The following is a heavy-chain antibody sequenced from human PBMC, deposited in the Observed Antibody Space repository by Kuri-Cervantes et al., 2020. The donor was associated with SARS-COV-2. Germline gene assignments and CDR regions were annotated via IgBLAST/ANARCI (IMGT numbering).Heavy chain of an antibody. J-gene: IGHJ5*02. V-gene: IGHV4-34*01. CDR2: INHSGST. Sequence: SETLSLTCAVYGGSFSDYYWSWVCQPPGKGLEWIGEINHSGSTNYNPSLKSRVTISVDTSKNQFSLKLSSVTAADTAVYYRARGRSVFDPWGQGTLVTVSS. CDR1: GGSFSDYY. CDR3: ARGRSVFDP.